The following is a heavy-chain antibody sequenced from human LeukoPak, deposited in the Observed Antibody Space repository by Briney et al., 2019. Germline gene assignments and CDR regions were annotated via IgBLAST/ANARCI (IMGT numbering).Heavy chain of an antibody. Sequence: ASVKVSCKVSGYTLTELSMHWVRQAPGQGPEWMGVISPSGGSTTYAQKFQDRLTLTRDMSTSTDYLELSSLRSEGTAVYYCAKDGGSYDSSGVVSPYYYMDVWGKGTTVTVSS. CDR1: GYTLTELS. D-gene: IGHD3-22*01. J-gene: IGHJ6*03. CDR3: AKDGGSYDSSGVVSPYYYMDV. V-gene: IGHV1-46*01. CDR2: ISPSGGST.